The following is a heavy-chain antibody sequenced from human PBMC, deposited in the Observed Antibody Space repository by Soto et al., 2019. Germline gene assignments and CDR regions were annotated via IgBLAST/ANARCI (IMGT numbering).Heavy chain of an antibody. J-gene: IGHJ5*02. Sequence: SETLALTCAFSVGSISIGGYSRSWIRQPPGKGPEWIGYTYHSGITYYNPSLKSRVTISVDMSKNQFSLKLSSVTAADTAVYYCARANPGIEATNWFDPWGQGTLVTVSS. D-gene: IGHD6-13*01. CDR2: TYHSGIT. V-gene: IGHV4-30-2*01. CDR1: VGSISIGGYS. CDR3: ARANPGIEATNWFDP.